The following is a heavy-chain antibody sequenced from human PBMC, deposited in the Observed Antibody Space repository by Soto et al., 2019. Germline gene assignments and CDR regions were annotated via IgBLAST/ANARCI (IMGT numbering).Heavy chain of an antibody. J-gene: IGHJ6*02. CDR3: ARVEAVAGLYNYHGLDV. D-gene: IGHD6-19*01. Sequence: QVQLVQSGAEVKKPGSSVKVSCKVSGGTFSNYAIDWVRLAPGHGLEWMGGIVTIFGTTYYTQKFQGRATIIADDSTTTAYLEMSSLRSEATAIYYCARVEAVAGLYNYHGLDVWGQGTAVTVSS. CDR2: IVTIFGTT. V-gene: IGHV1-69*12. CDR1: GGTFSNYA.